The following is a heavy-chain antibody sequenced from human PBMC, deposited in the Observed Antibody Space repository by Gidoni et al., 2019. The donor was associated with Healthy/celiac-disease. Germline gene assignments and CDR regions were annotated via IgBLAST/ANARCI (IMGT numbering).Heavy chain of an antibody. CDR3: GSEPHRTGSSWSEPKA. J-gene: IGHJ5*02. CDR1: GFTFSSYS. V-gene: IGHV3-21*01. D-gene: IGHD6-13*01. CDR2: ISSSSSYI. Sequence: EVQLVESGGGLVKPGGSLRLSCAASGFTFSSYSMNWVRQAPGKGLEWVSSISSSSSYIYYADSVKGRFTISRDNAKNSLYLQMNSLRAEDTAVYYCGSEPHRTGSSWSEPKAWGQGTLVTVSS.